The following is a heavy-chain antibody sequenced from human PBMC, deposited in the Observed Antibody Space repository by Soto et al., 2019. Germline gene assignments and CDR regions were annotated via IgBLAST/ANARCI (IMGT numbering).Heavy chain of an antibody. Sequence: PGGSLRLSCAASGFTFSGSAMHWFRQASGKGLEWVGRIRSKANSYATAYAASVKGRFTISRDDSKNTAYLQMNSLKTEDTAVYYCTRASTVVADFDYWGQGTLVTVSS. D-gene: IGHD2-15*01. CDR2: IRSKANSYAT. CDR3: TRASTVVADFDY. J-gene: IGHJ4*02. V-gene: IGHV3-73*01. CDR1: GFTFSGSA.